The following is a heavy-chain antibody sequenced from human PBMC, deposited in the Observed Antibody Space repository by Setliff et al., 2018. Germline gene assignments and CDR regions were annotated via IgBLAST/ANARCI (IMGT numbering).Heavy chain of an antibody. Sequence: PSETLSLTCTVSGASLNSGTYYWGWIRQPPGKGLEWIGRIYYRGDTYYNASLKGRLTISVDTAQNQFSLRLTSVTAADTAVYYCARTGTYRYFDYWG. V-gene: IGHV4-39*01. CDR2: IYYRGDT. CDR1: GASLNSGTYY. J-gene: IGHJ4*01. D-gene: IGHD1-1*01. CDR3: ARTGTYRYFDY.